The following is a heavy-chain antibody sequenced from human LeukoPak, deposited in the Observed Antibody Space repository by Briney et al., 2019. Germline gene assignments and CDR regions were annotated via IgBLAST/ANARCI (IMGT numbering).Heavy chain of an antibody. CDR2: INHSGST. D-gene: IGHD3-22*01. Sequence: SETLSLTCAVYGGSFSGCYWSWIRQPPGKGLEWIGEINHSGSTNYNPSLKSRVTISVDTSKNQFSLKLSSVTAADTAVYYCAMYYYDSSGYYFDWYFDLWGRGTLVTVSS. CDR1: GGSFSGCY. V-gene: IGHV4-34*01. J-gene: IGHJ2*01. CDR3: AMYYYDSSGYYFDWYFDL.